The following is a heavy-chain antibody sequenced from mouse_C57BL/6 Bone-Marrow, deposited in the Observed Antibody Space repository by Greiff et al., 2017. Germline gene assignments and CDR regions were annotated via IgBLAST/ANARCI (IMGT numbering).Heavy chain of an antibody. J-gene: IGHJ4*01. CDR1: GFNIKNTY. CDR3: ARACYSNPPGGYAMDY. D-gene: IGHD2-5*01. V-gene: IGHV14-3*01. CDR2: IDPANGNT. Sequence: EVQLQQSVAELVRPGASVKLSCTASGFNIKNTYMHWVKQRPEQGLEWIGRIDPANGNTKYAPKFQGKATITADTSSNTAYLQLSSLTSEDTAIYYCARACYSNPPGGYAMDYWGQGTSVTVSS.